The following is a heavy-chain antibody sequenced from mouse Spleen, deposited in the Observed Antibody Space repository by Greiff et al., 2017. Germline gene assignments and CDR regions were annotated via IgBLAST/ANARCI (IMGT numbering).Heavy chain of an antibody. J-gene: IGHJ4*01. D-gene: IGHD2-4*01. CDR3: ARDAGITTDYYAMDY. V-gene: IGHV7-1*01. Sequence: EVKVVESGGGLVQAGRSLRLSCATSGFTFSDFYMEWVRQAPGKGLEWIAASRNKANDYTTEYSASVKGRFIVSRDTSQSILYLQMNALRAEDTAIYYCARDAGITTDYYAMDYWGQGTSVTVSS. CDR2: SRNKANDYTT. CDR1: GFTFSDFY.